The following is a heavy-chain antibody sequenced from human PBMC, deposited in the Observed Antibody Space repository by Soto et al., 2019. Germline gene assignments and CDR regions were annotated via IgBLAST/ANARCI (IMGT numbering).Heavy chain of an antibody. CDR1: GFTFGDYA. V-gene: IGHV3-49*04. J-gene: IGHJ4*02. CDR3: TRNVIAVV. D-gene: IGHD6-19*01. Sequence: PGGSLRLSCRASGFTFGDYAMSWVRQAPGKGLEWVGFIRSKAYGGTTEYAASVKGRFTISRDDSKSIAYLQMNSLKTEDTAVYYCTRNVIAVVWGQGTLVTVSS. CDR2: IRSKAYGGTT.